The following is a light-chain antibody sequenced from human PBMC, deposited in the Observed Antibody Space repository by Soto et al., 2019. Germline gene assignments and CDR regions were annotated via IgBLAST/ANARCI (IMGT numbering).Light chain of an antibody. CDR1: SSNIGNNY. CDR2: DNN. V-gene: IGLV1-51*01. J-gene: IGLJ2*01. Sequence: QSVLTQPPSVSAAPGQKFTISCSGSSSNIGNNYVSWYQQLPGTAPKLLTYDNNKRPSGIPDRFSGSKSGTSATLGITGLQTGDEADYYCGTWDSSLSAVVFGGGTKLTVL. CDR3: GTWDSSLSAVV.